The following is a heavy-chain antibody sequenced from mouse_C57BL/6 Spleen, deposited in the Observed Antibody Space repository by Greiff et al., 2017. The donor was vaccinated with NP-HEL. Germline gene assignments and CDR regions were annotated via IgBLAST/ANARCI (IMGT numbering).Heavy chain of an antibody. J-gene: IGHJ2*01. Sequence: EVMLVESGGGLVKPGGSLKLSCAASGFTFSDYGMHWVRQAPEKGLEWVAYISSGSSTIYYADTVKGRFTISRDNATNTLFLQMNSLRSEDTAMYYCARGPYFDYWGQGTTLTVSS. CDR1: GFTFSDYG. V-gene: IGHV5-17*01. CDR3: ARGPYFDY. CDR2: ISSGSSTI.